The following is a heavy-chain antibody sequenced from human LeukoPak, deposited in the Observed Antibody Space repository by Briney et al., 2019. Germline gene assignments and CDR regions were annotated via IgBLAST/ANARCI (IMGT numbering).Heavy chain of an antibody. CDR3: TKSLRGYVYGY. V-gene: IGHV3-23*01. D-gene: IGHD5-12*01. CDR1: GFTLSSYA. Sequence: TGGSLRLSCAASGFTLSSYAVNWVRQAPGKGLEWVSAISGSGGSTYYADSVKGRFTISRDNSKNTLYLQMNSLRAEDTAVYYCTKSLRGYVYGYWGQGTLVTVSS. J-gene: IGHJ4*02. CDR2: ISGSGGST.